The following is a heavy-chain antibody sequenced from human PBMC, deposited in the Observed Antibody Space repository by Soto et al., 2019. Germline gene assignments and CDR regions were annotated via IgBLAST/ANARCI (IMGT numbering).Heavy chain of an antibody. CDR3: VRDPATVTSYFDY. J-gene: IGHJ4*02. CDR2: IWYDGSKT. D-gene: IGHD4-17*01. Sequence: GSLRLSCAASGFAFSGYGMHWVRQAPGKGLEWVALIWYDGSKTYHADSVKGRFAISRDYSKSTLFLQMSSLRVDDTAVYYCVRDPATVTSYFDYWGQGALVTVSS. V-gene: IGHV3-33*01. CDR1: GFAFSGYG.